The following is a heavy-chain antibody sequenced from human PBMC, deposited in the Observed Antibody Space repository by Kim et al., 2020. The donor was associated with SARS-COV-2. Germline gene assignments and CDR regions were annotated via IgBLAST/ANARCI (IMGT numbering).Heavy chain of an antibody. CDR3: ARRAGYCSGGSCSDNLDY. J-gene: IGHJ4*02. Sequence: GGSLRLSCAASGFTFSDYYMTWIRQAPGKGKGLEWVSYISSSGSTIYYADSVKGRFTISRDNAKKSLYMQMNSLRAEDTAVYYCARRAGYCSGGSCSDNLDYWGQGTLVTVSS. V-gene: IGHV3-11*01. CDR2: ISSSGSTI. D-gene: IGHD2-15*01. CDR1: GFTFSDYY.